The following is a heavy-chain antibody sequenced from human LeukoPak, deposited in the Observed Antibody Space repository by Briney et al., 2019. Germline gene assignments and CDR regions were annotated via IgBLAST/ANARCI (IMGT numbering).Heavy chain of an antibody. J-gene: IGHJ6*02. CDR2: INHSGST. CDR3: ARGYCSSTSCYFGYYYYGMDV. Sequence: SETLSLTCAVYGGSFSGYYWSWIRQPPGKGLEWIGEINHSGSTNYNPPLKSRVTISVDTSKNQFSLKLSSVTAADTAVYYCARGYCSSTSCYFGYYYYGMDVWGQGTTVTVSS. D-gene: IGHD2-2*01. CDR1: GGSFSGYY. V-gene: IGHV4-34*01.